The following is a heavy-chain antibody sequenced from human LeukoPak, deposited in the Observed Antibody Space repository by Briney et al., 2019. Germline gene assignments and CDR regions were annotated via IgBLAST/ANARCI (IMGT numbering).Heavy chain of an antibody. CDR1: GGSISSYY. J-gene: IGHJ5*02. D-gene: IGHD5-24*01. CDR2: IYYSGST. V-gene: IGHV4-59*01. CDR3: ARDGYNYGLDP. Sequence: SETLSLTCTVSGGSISSYYWSWIRQPPGKGLEWIGYIYYSGSTNYNPSLKSRVTISVDTSKNQFSLKLSSVTAADTAVYHCARDGYNYGLDPWGQGTLVTVSS.